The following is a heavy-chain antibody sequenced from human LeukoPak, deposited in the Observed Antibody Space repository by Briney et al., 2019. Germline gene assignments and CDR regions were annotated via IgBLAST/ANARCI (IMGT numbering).Heavy chain of an antibody. D-gene: IGHD6-19*01. CDR3: TTDNRVRSSGWNKSRGFGY. V-gene: IGHV3-15*01. CDR1: GFTFSNAW. J-gene: IGHJ4*02. CDR2: IKSKTDGGTT. Sequence: KAGGSLRLSCAASGFTFSNAWMSWVRQAPGKGLEWVGRIKSKTDGGTTDYAAPVKGRFTISRDDSKNTLYLQMNSLKTEDTAVYYCTTDNRVRSSGWNKSRGFGYWGQGTLVTVSS.